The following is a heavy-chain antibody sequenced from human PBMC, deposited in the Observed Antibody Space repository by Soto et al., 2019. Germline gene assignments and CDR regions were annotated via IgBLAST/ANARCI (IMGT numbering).Heavy chain of an antibody. J-gene: IGHJ6*02. D-gene: IGHD6-13*01. Sequence: QLQLQESGPGLVKPSETLSLTCIVAGGSISSRSYYWGWIRQPPGKGLEWLGSIYYRGSTYYNPSLRSRVTKSIDTSTNHFSLKLSSVTAADTAVYYCASEPWSSSRYDYYYGLDVWGQGTTVTVSS. V-gene: IGHV4-39*02. CDR3: ASEPWSSSRYDYYYGLDV. CDR1: GGSISSRSYY. CDR2: IYYRGST.